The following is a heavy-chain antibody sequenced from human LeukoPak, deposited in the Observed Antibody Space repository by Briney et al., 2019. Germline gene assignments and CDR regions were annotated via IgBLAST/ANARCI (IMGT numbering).Heavy chain of an antibody. CDR3: EKDLVGANYYFDY. J-gene: IGHJ4*02. Sequence: GGSLRLSGAASGFTFSSYWMSWVRQAPGKGLEWVANIKQDGSEKYYVDSVKGRFTISRDNSKNTLYLQMNSLRAEDTAVYYCEKDLVGANYYFDYWGQGTLVTVSS. CDR2: IKQDGSEK. V-gene: IGHV3-7*01. CDR1: GFTFSSYW. D-gene: IGHD1-26*01.